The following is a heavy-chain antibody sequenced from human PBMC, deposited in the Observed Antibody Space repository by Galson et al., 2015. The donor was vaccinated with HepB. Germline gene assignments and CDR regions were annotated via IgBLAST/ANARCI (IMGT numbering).Heavy chain of an antibody. J-gene: IGHJ4*02. CDR1: GFTFSSYG. Sequence: SLRLSCAASGFTFSSYGMHWVRQAPGKGLEWVAVISYDGSNKYYADSVKGLFTISRDNSKNTLYLQLNSLRVEDTAMYYCARDGGSYCDFWGQGTLVTVSS. V-gene: IGHV3-30*03. D-gene: IGHD1-26*01. CDR3: ARDGGSYCDF. CDR2: ISYDGSNK.